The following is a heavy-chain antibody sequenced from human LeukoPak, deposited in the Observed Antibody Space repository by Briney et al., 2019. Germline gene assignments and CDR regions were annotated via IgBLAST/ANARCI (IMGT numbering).Heavy chain of an antibody. CDR2: IYYTGNT. CDR1: GGSFSSGSYY. CDR3: ARDRTDIVATSHFDY. J-gene: IGHJ4*02. Sequence: SETLSLTCTVSGGSFSSGSYYWSWFRQPPGKSLEWIGYIYYTGNTNYNPSLKSRVTISMDTSKNQFSLNLSSVTAADTAVYYCARDRTDIVATSHFDYWGQGTLVTVSS. D-gene: IGHD5-12*01. V-gene: IGHV4-61*01.